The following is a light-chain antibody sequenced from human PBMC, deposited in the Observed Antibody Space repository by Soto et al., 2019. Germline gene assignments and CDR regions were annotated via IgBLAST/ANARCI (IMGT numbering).Light chain of an antibody. J-gene: IGLJ1*01. CDR3: SSHAGSYNFYV. Sequence: QSALTQPPSASGSPGQSVTISCTGTSNDVGGYNYVSWYQHHPGKAPKLIIYAVNKRPSGVPDRFSGSKSANTASLTVSGLQAEDEADYYCSSHAGSYNFYVFGTGTKLTVL. V-gene: IGLV2-8*01. CDR2: AVN. CDR1: SNDVGGYNY.